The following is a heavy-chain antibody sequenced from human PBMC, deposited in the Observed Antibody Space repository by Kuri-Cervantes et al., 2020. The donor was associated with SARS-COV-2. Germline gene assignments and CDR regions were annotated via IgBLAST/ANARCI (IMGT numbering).Heavy chain of an antibody. CDR3: AREKYSGRVDY. CDR1: GGSFSGYY. D-gene: IGHD1-26*01. Sequence: ESLKISCAVYGGSFSGYYWSWIRQPPGKGLEWIGEINHSGSTNYNPSLKSRVTISVDTSKNQFSLELTSVTAADTAVYFCAREKYSGRVDYWGQGTLVTVSS. J-gene: IGHJ4*02. CDR2: INHSGST. V-gene: IGHV4-34*01.